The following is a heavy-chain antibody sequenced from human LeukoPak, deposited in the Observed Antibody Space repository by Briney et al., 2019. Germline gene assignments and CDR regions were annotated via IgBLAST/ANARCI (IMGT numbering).Heavy chain of an antibody. D-gene: IGHD3-10*01. V-gene: IGHV1-8*03. J-gene: IGHJ4*02. CDR2: MNPNRGNT. CDR3: ARVRFGSGRYPSYFDY. Sequence: ASVKVSCKASGYTFTSCDINWVRQATGQGLEWMGWMNPNRGNTGYAQKFQGRVTISRHTSISTAYMELNSLTSEDTAVYYCARVRFGSGRYPSYFDYWGQGTLVSVSS. CDR1: GYTFTSCD.